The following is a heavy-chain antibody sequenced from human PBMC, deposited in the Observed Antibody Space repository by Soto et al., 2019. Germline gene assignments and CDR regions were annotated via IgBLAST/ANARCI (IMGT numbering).Heavy chain of an antibody. CDR2: VNPNSGGT. CDR1: GYTFTGYY. V-gene: IGHV1-2*04. J-gene: IGHJ4*02. Sequence: ASVKVSCKASGYTFTGYYMHWVRQAPGQGLEWMGWVNPNSGGTNYAQKFQGWVTMTRDTSISTAYMELSRLRSDDTAVYYCARGEGGPRWGSIDYWGQGTLVTVSS. CDR3: ARGEGGPRWGSIDY. D-gene: IGHD2-21*01.